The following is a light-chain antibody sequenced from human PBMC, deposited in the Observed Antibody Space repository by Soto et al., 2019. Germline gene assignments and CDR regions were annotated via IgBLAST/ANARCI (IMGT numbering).Light chain of an antibody. CDR3: SSYTTSRSYV. V-gene: IGLV2-14*03. Sequence: SVLPQPASVSGSPGQSITISCTGTSSDVGDYIYVSWYQHHPGKAPKLMIYDVTNRPSGVSNRFSGSKSGNTASLTISGLQAEDEADYYCSSYTTSRSYVFGTGTKVTVL. CDR1: SSDVGDYIY. CDR2: DVT. J-gene: IGLJ1*01.